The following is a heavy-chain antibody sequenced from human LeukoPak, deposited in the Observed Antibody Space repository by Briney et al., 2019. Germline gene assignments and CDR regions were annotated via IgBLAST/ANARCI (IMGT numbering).Heavy chain of an antibody. J-gene: IGHJ5*02. CDR2: ILSSGAT. CDR3: ATAKYDYGDPVGWFDP. D-gene: IGHD4-17*01. V-gene: IGHV3-23*01. CDR1: GLPFSTSA. Sequence: GGSLRLSCAASGLPFSTSAMTWVRQAPGKGLEWVSHILSSGATYYAESVRDRFTISRDNSKNTLYLLMTTLRAEDSAVYYCATAKYDYGDPVGWFDPWGQGTLVTVSS.